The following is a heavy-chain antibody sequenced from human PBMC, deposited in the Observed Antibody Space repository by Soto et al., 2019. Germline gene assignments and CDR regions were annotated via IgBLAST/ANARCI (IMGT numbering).Heavy chain of an antibody. CDR3: ARFKAVAGPGYLDY. CDR2: IYYSGST. V-gene: IGHV4-39*02. CDR1: GGSISSSSYY. J-gene: IGHJ4*02. D-gene: IGHD6-19*01. Sequence: PSDTLSLSCNVSGGSISSSSYYWGWIRQPPGKGLEWIGSIYYSGSTYYNPSLKSRVTISVDTSKNHFSLKLSFVTAADTAVYYCARFKAVAGPGYLDYCGQGTLVTVSS.